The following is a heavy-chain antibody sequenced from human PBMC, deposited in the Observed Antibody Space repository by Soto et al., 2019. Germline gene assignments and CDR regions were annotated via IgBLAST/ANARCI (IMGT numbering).Heavy chain of an antibody. Sequence: SETLSLTCTVSGGSISSSSYYWGWIRQPPGKGLEWIGSIYYSGSTYYNPSLKSRVTISVDTSKNQFSLKLSSVTAADTAVYYCARRGAPRKPHYDYTFDIWGQGTMVTVSS. D-gene: IGHD3-3*01. CDR1: GGSISSSSYY. J-gene: IGHJ3*02. CDR3: ARRGAPRKPHYDYTFDI. CDR2: IYYSGST. V-gene: IGHV4-39*01.